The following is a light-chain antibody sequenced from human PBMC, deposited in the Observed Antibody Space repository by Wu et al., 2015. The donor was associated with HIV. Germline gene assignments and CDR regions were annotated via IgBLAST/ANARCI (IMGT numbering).Light chain of an antibody. V-gene: IGKV3D-15*01. J-gene: IGKJ3*01. CDR1: QSLRDH. Sequence: EAVVTQSPATLSVSPGERVTLSCKASQSLRDHLAWYQHKPGQTPRLLIYGASNRATGIPARFSGSGSGTEFTLTISSLQSEDFAVYYCQQYNKWPPRFGPGTKVDIK. CDR2: GAS. CDR3: QQYNKWPPR.